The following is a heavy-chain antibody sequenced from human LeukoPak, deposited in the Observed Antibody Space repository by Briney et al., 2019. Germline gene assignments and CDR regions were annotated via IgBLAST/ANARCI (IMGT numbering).Heavy chain of an antibody. CDR1: GFTFSSYS. V-gene: IGHV3-21*01. CDR3: ARAGHYDFWSGYYKGNDY. Sequence: PGGSLRLSCAASGFTFSSYSMNWVRQAPGKGLEWVSSISSSSYIYYADSVKGRFTISGDNAKNSLYLQMNSLRAEDTAVYYCARAGHYDFWSGYYKGNDYWGQGTLVTVSS. J-gene: IGHJ4*02. D-gene: IGHD3-3*01. CDR2: ISSSSYI.